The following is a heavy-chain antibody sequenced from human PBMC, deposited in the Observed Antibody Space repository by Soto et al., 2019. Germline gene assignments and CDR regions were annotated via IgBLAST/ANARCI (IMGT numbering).Heavy chain of an antibody. V-gene: IGHV5-10-1*01. CDR1: GYSFTSYW. D-gene: IGHD6-13*01. CDR2: IDPSDSYT. CDR3: ARAGYSSSSLYYYYGMDV. Sequence: PGESLKISCKGSGYSFTSYWISWVHQMPGKGLEWMGRIDPSDSYTNYSPSFQGHVTISADKSISTAYLQWSSLKASDTAMYYCARAGYSSSSLYYYYGMDVWGQGTTVTVSS. J-gene: IGHJ6*02.